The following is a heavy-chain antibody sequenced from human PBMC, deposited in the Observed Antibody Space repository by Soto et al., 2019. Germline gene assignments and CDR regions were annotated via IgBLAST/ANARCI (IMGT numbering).Heavy chain of an antibody. CDR3: ARDLYFQAYCSGGSCHGWFDP. D-gene: IGHD2-15*01. Sequence: SVKVSCKASGGTFSSYAISWVRQAPGQGLEWMGGIIPIFGTANYAQKFQGRVTITADESTSTAYMELSSLRSEDTAVYYCARDLYFQAYCSGGSCHGWFDPWGQGTLVTVSS. J-gene: IGHJ5*02. V-gene: IGHV1-69*13. CDR1: GGTFSSYA. CDR2: IIPIFGTA.